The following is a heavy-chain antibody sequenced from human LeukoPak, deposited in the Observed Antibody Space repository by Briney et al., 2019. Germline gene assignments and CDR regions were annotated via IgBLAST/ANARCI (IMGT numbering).Heavy chain of an antibody. J-gene: IGHJ6*03. CDR2: IYHSGGT. D-gene: IGHD2-15*01. CDR3: ARQGSGDHYYYYYMDV. Sequence: SETLSLTCTVSGYSITSGYYWGWIRQPPGKGLEWIGTIYHSGGTYYNPSLKSRVTISLDTSKNQFSLKLSSVTAADTAVYYCARQGSGDHYYYYYMDVWGKGTTVTVSS. V-gene: IGHV4-38-2*02. CDR1: GYSITSGYY.